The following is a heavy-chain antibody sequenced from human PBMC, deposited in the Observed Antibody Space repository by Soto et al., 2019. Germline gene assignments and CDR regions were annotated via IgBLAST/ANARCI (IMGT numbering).Heavy chain of an antibody. J-gene: IGHJ6*01. CDR3: ARDPLIVAVSSDYGMDV. CDR1: GYTFANYG. V-gene: IGHV1-18*01. Sequence: ASVKVSCTASGYTFANYGINWVRQAPGQGLEWMGWINVYNGNTNYAQSLQGRVTMTTDTSTNTAYMELRSLRSDDTAVYYCARDPLIVAVSSDYGMDVWGQGTTVTVSS. CDR2: INVYNGNT. D-gene: IGHD2-21*01.